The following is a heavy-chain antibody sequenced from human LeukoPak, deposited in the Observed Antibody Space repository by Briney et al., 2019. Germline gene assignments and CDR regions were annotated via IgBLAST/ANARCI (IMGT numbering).Heavy chain of an antibody. D-gene: IGHD2-2*02. J-gene: IGHJ4*02. CDR1: GFTFSSYS. V-gene: IGHV3-21*01. CDR3: ARGLGYCSSTSCYTPSSFGY. CDR2: ISSSSSYI. Sequence: PGGSLRLSCAASGFTFSSYSMTWVRQAPGKGLEWVSSISSSSSYIYYADSVKGRFTISRDNAKNSLYLQMNSLRAEDTAVYYCARGLGYCSSTSCYTPSSFGYWGQGTLVTVSS.